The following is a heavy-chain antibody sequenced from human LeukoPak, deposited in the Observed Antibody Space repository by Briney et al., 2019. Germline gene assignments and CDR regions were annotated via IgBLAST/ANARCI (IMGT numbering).Heavy chain of an antibody. CDR1: GGSVSSRNHY. D-gene: IGHD2-2*01. Sequence: SETLSLTCTASGGSVSSRNHYWGWIRQPPGKGLEWIGSIYYSGSTSSNPSLKSRVTISVDTSKDQVSLKLSSVTAADTAVYYCARGGYCNTTTCYPERWFDPWGQGTLVTVSS. J-gene: IGHJ5*02. CDR3: ARGGYCNTTTCYPERWFDP. V-gene: IGHV4-39*01. CDR2: IYYSGST.